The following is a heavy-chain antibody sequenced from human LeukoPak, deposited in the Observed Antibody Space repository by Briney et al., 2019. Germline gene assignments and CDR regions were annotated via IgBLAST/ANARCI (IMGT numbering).Heavy chain of an antibody. Sequence: SETLSLTCTVSGGSISSYYWSWIRQPPGKGLEWIGYIYYSGSTNYNPSLKSRVTISVDTSKNQFSLKLSSVTAADTAVYYCXXXXXYVWSYGMDVWGQGTTVTVSS. CDR1: GGSISSYY. D-gene: IGHD3-16*01. CDR3: XXXXXYVWSYGMDV. V-gene: IGHV4-59*01. CDR2: IYYSGST. J-gene: IGHJ6*02.